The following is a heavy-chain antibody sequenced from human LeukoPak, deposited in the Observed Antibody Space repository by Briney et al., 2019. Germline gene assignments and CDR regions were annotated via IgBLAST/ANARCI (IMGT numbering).Heavy chain of an antibody. D-gene: IGHD6-19*01. J-gene: IGHJ4*02. Sequence: GGSLRLSCAASGFTFGNFWMSWVRQAPGRGLQWVASMKGDGSLIYYVASVEGRFTISRDNARNSLYLQMNSLRAEDTAVYYCARETPDSSGWDWGQGTLVTVSS. CDR3: ARETPDSSGWD. CDR2: MKGDGSLI. V-gene: IGHV3-7*01. CDR1: GFTFGNFW.